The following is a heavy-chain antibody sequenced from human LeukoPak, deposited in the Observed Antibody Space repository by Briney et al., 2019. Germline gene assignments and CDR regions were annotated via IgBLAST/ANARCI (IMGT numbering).Heavy chain of an antibody. V-gene: IGHV3-74*01. CDR1: GFTFSSYW. CDR3: ARGDYDFWSGYPYYYYYMDV. Sequence: GGSLRLSCAASGFTFSSYWMHWVRQAPGKGLVWVSRINSDGSSTSYADSVKGRLTISRDNAKNTLYLQMNSLRAEDTAVYYCARGDYDFWSGYPYYYYYMDVWGKGTTVTVSS. CDR2: INSDGSST. J-gene: IGHJ6*03. D-gene: IGHD3-3*01.